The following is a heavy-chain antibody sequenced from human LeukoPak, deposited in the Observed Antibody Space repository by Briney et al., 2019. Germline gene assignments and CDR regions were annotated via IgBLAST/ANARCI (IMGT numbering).Heavy chain of an antibody. D-gene: IGHD5-18*01. V-gene: IGHV3-53*01. Sequence: GGSLRLSCAASGFTVSSNYMSWVRQAPGKGLEWVSVIYSGGSTYYADSVKGRFTISRDNAKNSLYLQMNSLRAEDTAVYYCARGHVDTTMAGEFDFWGQGTLVTVSS. CDR1: GFTVSSNY. CDR3: ARGHVDTTMAGEFDF. CDR2: IYSGGST. J-gene: IGHJ4*02.